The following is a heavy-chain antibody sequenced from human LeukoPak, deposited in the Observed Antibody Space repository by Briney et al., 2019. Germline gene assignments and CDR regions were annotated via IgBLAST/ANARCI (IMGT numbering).Heavy chain of an antibody. CDR2: ISYDGSSK. CDR3: AKDRQGAGDGSFDY. Sequence: GGSLRLSCAAAGFTFSSYGMYWVRQARGKGLEWVAVISYDGSSKYYADPVKGRFTISRDNSKNTLYLQMNSLRTEDTAVYYCAKDRQGAGDGSFDYWGQGTLVTVSS. V-gene: IGHV3-30*18. CDR1: GFTFSSYG. J-gene: IGHJ4*02. D-gene: IGHD1-26*01.